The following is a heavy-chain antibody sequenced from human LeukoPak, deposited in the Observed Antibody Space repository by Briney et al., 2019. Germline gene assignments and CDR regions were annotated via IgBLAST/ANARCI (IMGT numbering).Heavy chain of an antibody. CDR2: INHSGST. D-gene: IGHD3-9*01. V-gene: IGHV4-34*01. CDR3: ARHGAFSYYDILTGYRGYYFDY. J-gene: IGHJ4*02. Sequence: SETLSLTCAVYGGSFSGYYWSWIRQPLGKGLEWIGEINHSGSTNYNPSLKSRVTISVDTSKNQFSLKLSSVTAADTAVYYCARHGAFSYYDILTGYRGYYFDYWGQGTLVAVSS. CDR1: GGSFSGYY.